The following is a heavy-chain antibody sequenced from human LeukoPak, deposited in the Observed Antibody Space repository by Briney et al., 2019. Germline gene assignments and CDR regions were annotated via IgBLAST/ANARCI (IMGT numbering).Heavy chain of an antibody. D-gene: IGHD3-10*01. J-gene: IGHJ4*02. CDR1: GFTFSSYG. V-gene: IGHV3-33*01. Sequence: GGSLRLSCAASGFTFSSYGMHWVRQAPGKGLEWVAVIWYDGSNKYYADSVKGRFTISRDNSKNTLYLQMNSLRAEDTAVYYCARDGVYYYGSGSYYFDYWGQGTLVTVSS. CDR2: IWYDGSNK. CDR3: ARDGVYYYGSGSYYFDY.